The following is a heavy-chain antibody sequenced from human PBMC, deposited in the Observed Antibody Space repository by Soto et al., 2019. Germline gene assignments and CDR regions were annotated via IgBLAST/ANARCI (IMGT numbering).Heavy chain of an antibody. D-gene: IGHD3-3*01. CDR3: ARGGQYSYYGFLYVGMDV. J-gene: IGHJ6*02. Sequence: GASVKVSCKASGYTFTNHGISWVRQAPGRGLEWMGWISAHNGNTNYAQNFQGRVTMTTDRSTSTASMDLRSLRSDDTAIYYCARGGQYSYYGFLYVGMDVWGQGTTVTVSS. CDR1: GYTFTNHG. V-gene: IGHV1-18*04. CDR2: ISAHNGNT.